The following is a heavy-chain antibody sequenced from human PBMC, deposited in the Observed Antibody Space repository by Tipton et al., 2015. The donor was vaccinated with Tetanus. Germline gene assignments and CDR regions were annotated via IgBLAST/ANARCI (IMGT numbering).Heavy chain of an antibody. V-gene: IGHV4-59*01. CDR1: GGSISPFY. CDR2: IYYRGNT. CDR3: SGAPNWGGRGFDY. D-gene: IGHD7-27*01. J-gene: IGHJ4*02. Sequence: TLSLTCTVSGGSISPFYWNWIRQSPGKGLEWIGYIYYRGNTNYNPSLKSRVTMSVDTSKNQFSLKLNSVIAADPAVYYCSGAPNWGGRGFDYWGQGALVSVSS.